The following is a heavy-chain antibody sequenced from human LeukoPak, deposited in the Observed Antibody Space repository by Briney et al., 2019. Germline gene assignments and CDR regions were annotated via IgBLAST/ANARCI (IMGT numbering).Heavy chain of an antibody. D-gene: IGHD6-13*01. Sequence: PGGSLRLSCAASGFTFSDYYMSWIRQAPGKGLEWVSYISSSGSTIYYADSVKGRFTISRDNAKNTLYLQMNSLRAEDTAVYYCAKDPTSFGSSWYRTGWFDPWGQGTLVTVSS. V-gene: IGHV3-11*01. J-gene: IGHJ5*02. CDR2: ISSSGSTI. CDR3: AKDPTSFGSSWYRTGWFDP. CDR1: GFTFSDYY.